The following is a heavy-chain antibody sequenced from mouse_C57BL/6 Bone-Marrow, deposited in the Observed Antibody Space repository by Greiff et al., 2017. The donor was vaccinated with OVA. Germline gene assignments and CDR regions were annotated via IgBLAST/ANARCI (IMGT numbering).Heavy chain of an antibody. D-gene: IGHD3-2*02. CDR1: GYTFTSYW. J-gene: IGHJ4*01. CDR2: IDPSDSYT. V-gene: IGHV1-50*01. CDR3: ARVGLRLPSMDY. Sequence: QVHVKQPGAELVKPGASVKLSCKASGYTFTSYWMQWVKQRPGQGLEWIGEIDPSDSYTNYNQKFKGKATLTVDTSSSTAYMQLSSLTSEDSAVYYCARVGLRLPSMDYWGQGTSVTVSS.